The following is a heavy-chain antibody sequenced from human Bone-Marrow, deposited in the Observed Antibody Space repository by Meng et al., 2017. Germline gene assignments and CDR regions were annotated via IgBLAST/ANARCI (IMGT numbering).Heavy chain of an antibody. CDR2: VYHRGDT. D-gene: IGHD1-7*01. J-gene: IGHJ4*02. CDR1: GDSISSDIW. CDR3: GRDQGRELINH. V-gene: IGHV4-4*02. Sequence: QVQLQESGPGLVKPSGTLSLTCTVSGDSISSDIWWSWVRQPPGKGLEWIGEVYHRGDTKYNPSLKSRVDISVDKSKNQFYLSLFSVTAADTAVYYCGRDQGRELINHWGQGTLVTVSS.